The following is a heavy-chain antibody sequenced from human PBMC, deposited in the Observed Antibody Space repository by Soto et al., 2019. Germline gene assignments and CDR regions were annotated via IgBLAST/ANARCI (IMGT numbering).Heavy chain of an antibody. J-gene: IGHJ4*02. CDR3: ARFVRHQLPTIDF. CDR2: MNPESGNI. CDR1: GYTFTSYD. V-gene: IGHV1-8*01. Sequence: GASVKVSCKASGYTFTSYDINCVRQATGQVLEWMGWMNPESGNIGYAQKFQGRVTMTRNTSISTAYMDLIGLRSDDTAVYYCARFVRHQLPTIDFWGQGTLVTVSS. D-gene: IGHD2-2*01.